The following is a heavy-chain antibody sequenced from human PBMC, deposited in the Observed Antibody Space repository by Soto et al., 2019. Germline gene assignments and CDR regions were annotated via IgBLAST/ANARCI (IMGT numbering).Heavy chain of an antibody. CDR2: IIPIFGTA. D-gene: IGHD2-15*01. V-gene: IGHV1-69*06. J-gene: IGHJ1*01. Sequence: GASVKVSCKASGGTFSSYAISWVRQAPGQGLEWMGGIIPIFGTANYAQKFQGRVTITADKSTSTAYMELSSLRSGDTAVYYCAREWGGPRGGLFQHWGQGTLVTVSS. CDR1: GGTFSSYA. CDR3: AREWGGPRGGLFQH.